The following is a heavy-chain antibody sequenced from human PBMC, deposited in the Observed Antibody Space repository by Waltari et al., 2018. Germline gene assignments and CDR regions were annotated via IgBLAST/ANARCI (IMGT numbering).Heavy chain of an antibody. CDR2: LYYSGIT. CDR3: ARHPAMTIMLWYFDL. V-gene: IGHV4-39*01. J-gene: IGHJ2*01. CDR1: GGSISRRSYS. Sequence: QLQLQESGPGLVKPSETLSLTCTVSGGSISRRSYSWGWIRQPPGKGLEWIGSLYYSGITYYNPSLKSRVTISVDTSKNQFSLKLSSVTAADTAVYYCARHPAMTIMLWYFDLWGRGTLVTVSS. D-gene: IGHD2-8*01.